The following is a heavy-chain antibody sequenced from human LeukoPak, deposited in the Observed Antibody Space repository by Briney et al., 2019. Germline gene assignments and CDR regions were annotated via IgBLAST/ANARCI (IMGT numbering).Heavy chain of an antibody. CDR3: ARQKYYDSSGYYYIYFDY. CDR1: GGSISSYY. CDR2: IYYSGST. J-gene: IGHJ4*02. Sequence: SETLSLTCTVSGGSISSYYWSWIRQPPGKGLEWIGYIYYSGSTNYNPSLKSRVTISVDTSKNQFSLKLSSVTAADTAVYYCARQKYYDSSGYYYIYFDYWGQGTLVTVSS. D-gene: IGHD3-22*01. V-gene: IGHV4-59*08.